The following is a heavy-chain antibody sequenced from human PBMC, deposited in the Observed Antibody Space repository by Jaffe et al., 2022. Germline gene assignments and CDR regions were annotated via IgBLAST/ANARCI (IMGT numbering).Heavy chain of an antibody. CDR2: IIPMFPPA. CDR3: ARGWGSSWNLGFYFDY. V-gene: IGHV1-69*01. D-gene: IGHD6-13*01. CDR1: GNTFSSYT. J-gene: IGHJ4*02. Sequence: QVQLVQSGAEVKKPGSSVKVSCKASGNTFSSYTLNWVRQAPGQGLEWMGGIIPMFPPAKIAQKFQGRVTITADESTSTAYMELSSLRSDDTAIYYCARGWGSSWNLGFYFDYWGQGTLVTVSS.